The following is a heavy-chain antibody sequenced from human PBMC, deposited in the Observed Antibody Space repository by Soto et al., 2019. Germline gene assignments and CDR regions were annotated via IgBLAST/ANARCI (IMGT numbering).Heavy chain of an antibody. CDR1: GGSISSGSYY. CDR3: ATRTDYYYGSGSRGGMDV. D-gene: IGHD3-10*01. V-gene: IGHV4-31*03. J-gene: IGHJ6*02. Sequence: QVQLQESGPGLVKPSQTLSLTCTVSGGSISSGSYYWSWIRQLPGKGLEWIGYIYYSGSTYYNPSLKSRVTISVDTSKNLFSLKLNFVTAADTAVYYCATRTDYYYGSGSRGGMDVWGQGTTVTVSS. CDR2: IYYSGST.